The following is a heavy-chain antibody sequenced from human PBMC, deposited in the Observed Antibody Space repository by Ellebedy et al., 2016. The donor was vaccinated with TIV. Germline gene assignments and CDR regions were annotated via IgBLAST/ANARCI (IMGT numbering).Heavy chain of an antibody. V-gene: IGHV4-4*07. CDR2: VYTSGST. Sequence: MPSETLSLTCTVSGGSISSYYWSWVRQPAGKGPEWIGRVYTSGSTNYNPSLRSRVTMSFDTSKDQFSLKLISVTAADTAVYCARGDRRASMVIFDFWGQGTLVTVSS. D-gene: IGHD4/OR15-4a*01. J-gene: IGHJ4*02. CDR1: GGSISSYY. CDR3: ARGDRRASMVIFDF.